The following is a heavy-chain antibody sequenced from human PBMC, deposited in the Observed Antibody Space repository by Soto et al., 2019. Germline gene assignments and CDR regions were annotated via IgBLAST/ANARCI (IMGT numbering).Heavy chain of an antibody. J-gene: IGHJ6*02. Sequence: PGGSLRLSCAASGFTFSSYGMHWVRQAPGKGLEWVAVISYDGSNKYYADYEKGRFTISRDNSKSTLYLQMNSLRAEDTAVYYCARNRVAATLYYYYGMDVWGQGTTVTVSS. V-gene: IGHV3-30-3*01. CDR1: GFTFSSYG. CDR2: ISYDGSNK. D-gene: IGHD2-15*01. CDR3: ARNRVAATLYYYYGMDV.